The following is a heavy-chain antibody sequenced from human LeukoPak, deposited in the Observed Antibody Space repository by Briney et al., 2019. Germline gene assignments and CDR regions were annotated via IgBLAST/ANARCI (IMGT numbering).Heavy chain of an antibody. CDR2: IYYSGST. D-gene: IGHD3-3*01. CDR1: GGSISSYY. V-gene: IGHV4-59*01. J-gene: IGHJ4*02. CDR3: ARGFRIDPHYFDY. Sequence: PSETLSLTCTVSGGSISSYYWSWIRQPPGKGLEWIGYIYYSGSTNYNPSLKSRVTISVDTSKNQFSLKLSSVTAADTAVYYCARGFRIDPHYFDYWGQGALVTVSS.